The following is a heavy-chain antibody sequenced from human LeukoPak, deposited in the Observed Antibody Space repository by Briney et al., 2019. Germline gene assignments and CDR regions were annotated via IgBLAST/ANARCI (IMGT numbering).Heavy chain of an antibody. J-gene: IGHJ6*02. V-gene: IGHV4-59*08. CDR3: ARHEDRMYYYYGMDV. CDR1: GGSISSYY. Sequence: SETLSLTCTVSGGSISSYYWSWIRQPPGKGLEWIGYIYYSGSTNYNPSLKSRVTISVDTSKNQFSLKLSPVTAADTAVYYCARHEDRMYYYYGMDVWGQGTTVTVSS. CDR2: IYYSGST. D-gene: IGHD2-15*01.